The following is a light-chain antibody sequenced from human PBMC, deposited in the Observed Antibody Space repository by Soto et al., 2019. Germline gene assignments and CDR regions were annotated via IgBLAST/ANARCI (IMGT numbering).Light chain of an antibody. V-gene: IGLV1-40*01. CDR2: GNS. Sequence: QSVLTQPPSVSGAPGQRVTISCTGSSSNIGAGYDVHWYQQLPGTAPKLLFYGNSNRPSGVPDRFSGSKSGTSASLAITGLQAKDEADYYCQSYDSSLSGYVFGTGTKVTVL. J-gene: IGLJ1*01. CDR3: QSYDSSLSGYV. CDR1: SSNIGAGYD.